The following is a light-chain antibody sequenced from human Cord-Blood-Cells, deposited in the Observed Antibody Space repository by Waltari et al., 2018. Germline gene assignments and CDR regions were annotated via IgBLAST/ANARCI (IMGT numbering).Light chain of an antibody. CDR3: SSYTSSSTVV. J-gene: IGLJ2*01. CDR2: DVS. V-gene: IGLV2-14*01. CDR1: SSDVGGYNY. Sequence: QSALTQPASVSGSPGQSITISCTGTSSDVGGYNYDSWYQQHPGKAPNLMIYDVSNRPSGFSNRFSGSKSGNTASRTISGLQAEDEADYYCSSYTSSSTVVFGGGTKLTVL.